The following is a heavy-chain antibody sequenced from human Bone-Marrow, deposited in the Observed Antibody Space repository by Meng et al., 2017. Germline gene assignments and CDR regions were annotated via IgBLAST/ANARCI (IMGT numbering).Heavy chain of an antibody. J-gene: IGHJ4*02. Sequence: GESLKISCTVSGFDFGAYWMSWVRQAPGKGLEWVANIKQDGSEKYYVDSVMGRFTISRDNSKNSLYLQMNSLRVEDTAVYYCARDLIAVAGFDYWGQGTLVTVSS. D-gene: IGHD6-19*01. V-gene: IGHV3-7*03. CDR3: ARDLIAVAGFDY. CDR1: GFDFGAYW. CDR2: IKQDGSEK.